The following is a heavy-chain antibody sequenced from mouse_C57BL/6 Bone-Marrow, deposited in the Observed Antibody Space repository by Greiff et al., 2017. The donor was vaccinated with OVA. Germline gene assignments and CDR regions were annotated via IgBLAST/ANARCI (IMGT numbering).Heavy chain of an antibody. J-gene: IGHJ3*01. Sequence: DVQLVESGGGLVKPGGSLKLSCAASGFTFSSYAMSWVRQTPEKRLEWVATISDGGSYTYYPDNVKGRFTISRDNAKNNLYLQMSHLKSEDTAMYYCARDHPWFAYWGQGTLVTVSA. V-gene: IGHV5-4*01. CDR2: ISDGGSYT. CDR1: GFTFSSYA. CDR3: ARDHPWFAY.